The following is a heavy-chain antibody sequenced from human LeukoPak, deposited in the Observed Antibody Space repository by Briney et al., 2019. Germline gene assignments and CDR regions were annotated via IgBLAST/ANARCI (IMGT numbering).Heavy chain of an antibody. CDR2: ISAYNGNT. V-gene: IGHV1-18*01. CDR3: ARVYGDYVGWFDP. Sequence: ASVKVSCKASGYTFTSYAMNRVRQAPGQGLEWMGWISAYNGNTNYAQKLQGRVTMTTDTSTSTAYMELRSLRSDDTAVYYCARVYGDYVGWFDPWGQGTLVTVSS. J-gene: IGHJ5*02. CDR1: GYTFTSYA. D-gene: IGHD4-17*01.